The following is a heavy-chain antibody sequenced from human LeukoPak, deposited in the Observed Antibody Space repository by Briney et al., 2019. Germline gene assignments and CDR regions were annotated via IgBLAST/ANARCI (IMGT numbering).Heavy chain of an antibody. V-gene: IGHV5-51*01. CDR2: IYPGDSDT. Sequence: GESLKISCQGSGYSFINYWIGWVRQMPGKGLEWMGIIYPGDSDTRYSPSFQGQVTISVDKSISTAYLQWSSLKASDTAMYYCARQEYCSGGSCYTWFDPWGQGTLVTVSS. J-gene: IGHJ5*02. CDR1: GYSFINYW. CDR3: ARQEYCSGGSCYTWFDP. D-gene: IGHD2-15*01.